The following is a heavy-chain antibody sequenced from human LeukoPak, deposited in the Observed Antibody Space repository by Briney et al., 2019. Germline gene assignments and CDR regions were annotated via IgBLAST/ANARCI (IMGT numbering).Heavy chain of an antibody. V-gene: IGHV4-59*01. CDR1: GGSISRYY. CDR2: ISCSGTT. CDR3: YSDKGGNNVFRDS. J-gene: IGHJ4*02. D-gene: IGHD3-22*01. Sequence: SETLPLTCTVCGGSISRYYWSWIRQPPGRGLEWIGYISCSGTTNSNPSLNSQGPISIDTSKTQFSPNLNSESAPDPATHLYYSDKGGNNVFRDSWGQGTLVTVSS.